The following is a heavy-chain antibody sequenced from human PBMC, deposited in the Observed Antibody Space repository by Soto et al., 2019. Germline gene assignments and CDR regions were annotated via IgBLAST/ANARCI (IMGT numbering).Heavy chain of an antibody. CDR3: ARGGMVRGVITGSNYNFDY. D-gene: IGHD3-10*01. J-gene: IGHJ4*02. Sequence: QVQLVESGGGVVQPGRSLRLSCAASGFTFSSYGMHWVRQAPGKGLEWVAVVWYDGSNKYYADSVKGRFTISRDNSKNTLYLQMNSLRAEDTAVYYCARGGMVRGVITGSNYNFDYWGQGTLVTVSS. CDR2: VWYDGSNK. CDR1: GFTFSSYG. V-gene: IGHV3-33*01.